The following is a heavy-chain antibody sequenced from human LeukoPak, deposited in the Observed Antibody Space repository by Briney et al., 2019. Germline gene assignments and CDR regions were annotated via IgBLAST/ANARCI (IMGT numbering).Heavy chain of an antibody. Sequence: GASVKVSCKASGYTFTSYGISWVRQAPGQGLEWMGWISAYNGNTNYAQKLQGRVTMTTDTSTSTAYMELRSLRSDDTAVYYCAGGGYYDSSGYYNYWGQGTLVTVSS. CDR3: AGGGYYDSSGYYNY. V-gene: IGHV1-18*01. J-gene: IGHJ4*02. CDR2: ISAYNGNT. D-gene: IGHD3-22*01. CDR1: GYTFTSYG.